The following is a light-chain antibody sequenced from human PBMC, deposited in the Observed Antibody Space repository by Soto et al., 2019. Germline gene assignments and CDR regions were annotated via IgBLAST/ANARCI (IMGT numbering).Light chain of an antibody. CDR3: QQYDNSIT. J-gene: IGKJ5*01. CDR1: QSVNSNY. V-gene: IGKV3-20*01. Sequence: EIVLTQSPDTGSLSPGETATLSCRASQSVNSNYLAWYQHKPGQAPRLLIYGASNRATGIPDRFSGSGSGTDFSLTISRLEPEDFAVFYCQQYDNSITFGQGTRLEIE. CDR2: GAS.